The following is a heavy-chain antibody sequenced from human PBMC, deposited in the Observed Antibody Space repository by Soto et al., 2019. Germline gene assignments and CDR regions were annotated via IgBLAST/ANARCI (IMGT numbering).Heavy chain of an antibody. CDR2: IIPIFGTA. D-gene: IGHD2-2*01. Sequence: SVKVSRKASGGTFSSYAISWVRQAPGQGLEWMGGIIPIFGTANYAQKFQGRVTITADESTSTAYMELSSLRSEDTAVYYCARGDIVLVPAALNYYYYYGMDVWGQGTTVTVSS. V-gene: IGHV1-69*13. J-gene: IGHJ6*02. CDR3: ARGDIVLVPAALNYYYYYGMDV. CDR1: GGTFSSYA.